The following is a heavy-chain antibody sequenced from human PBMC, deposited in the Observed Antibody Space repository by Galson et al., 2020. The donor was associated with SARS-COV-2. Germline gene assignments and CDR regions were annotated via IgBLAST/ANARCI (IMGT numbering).Heavy chain of an antibody. CDR1: GGSISSGGYY. J-gene: IGHJ5*02. CDR2: IYYSGST. CDR3: ARGRGGSGSYGADPVLAWFDP. D-gene: IGHD1-26*01. V-gene: IGHV4-31*03. Sequence: SETLSLTCTVSGGSISSGGYYWSWIRQHPGKGLEWIGYIYYSGSTYYNPSLKSRVTISVDTSKNQFSLKLSSVTAADTAVYYCARGRGGSGSYGADPVLAWFDPWGQGTLVTVSS.